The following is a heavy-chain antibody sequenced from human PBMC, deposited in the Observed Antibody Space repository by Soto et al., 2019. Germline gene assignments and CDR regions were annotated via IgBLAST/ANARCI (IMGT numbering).Heavy chain of an antibody. CDR2: ISNDGSST. V-gene: IGHV3-74*01. CDR3: ARDTYYYDSSDHFSADAFDI. D-gene: IGHD3-22*01. Sequence: EVQLVESGGGLVQPGGSLRLSCAASGFTSSSYWIHWVRQAPGKGLVWVSRISNDGSSTNYADSVKGRFTISRDNVQNTGYLQMNSLRAEDTAVYYCARDTYYYDSSDHFSADAFDIWGQGTMVTVSS. CDR1: GFTSSSYW. J-gene: IGHJ3*02.